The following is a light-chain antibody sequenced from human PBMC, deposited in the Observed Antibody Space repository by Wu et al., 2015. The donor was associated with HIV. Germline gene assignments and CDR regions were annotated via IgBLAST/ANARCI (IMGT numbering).Light chain of an antibody. J-gene: IGKJ1*01. Sequence: VLTQSPGTLSLSPGERATLSCRTSQSVSSDYLAWYQQKPGQAPRLLIYDSSNRATGIPARFSGSGSGTDFTLTISSLEPEDFAVYYCQQRSNWPWTFGQGTKVEIK. CDR2: DSS. CDR3: QQRSNWPWT. V-gene: IGKV3-11*01. CDR1: QSVSSDY.